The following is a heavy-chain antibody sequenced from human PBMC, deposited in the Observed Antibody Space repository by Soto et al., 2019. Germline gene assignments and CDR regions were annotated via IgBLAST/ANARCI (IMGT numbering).Heavy chain of an antibody. CDR2: IIPIFGTA. D-gene: IGHD3-3*01. V-gene: IGHV1-69*01. CDR1: GGTFSSYA. CDR3: AVTSVLRFLERKNYYYYGMDV. J-gene: IGHJ6*02. Sequence: QVQLVQSGAEVKKPGSSVKVSCKASGGTFSSYAISWVRQAPGQGLEWMGGIIPIFGTATYAQKFQGRVTITADESTSTAYMELSSLRSEDTAVYYCAVTSVLRFLERKNYYYYGMDVWGQGTTVTVSS.